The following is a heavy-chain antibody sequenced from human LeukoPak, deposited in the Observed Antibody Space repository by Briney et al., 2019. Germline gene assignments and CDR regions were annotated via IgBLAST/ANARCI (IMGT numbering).Heavy chain of an antibody. CDR2: ISASGGST. CDR1: GFTFSSSA. D-gene: IGHD1-26*01. Sequence: GGSLRLSCAASGFTFSSSAMSWVRQVPGKGLEWVSGISASGGSTSYADSVKGRFTISRDNSKNTLYLQMNSLRAEDTAVYYCAKEVYYDFDYWGQGTLVTVSS. J-gene: IGHJ4*02. V-gene: IGHV3-23*01. CDR3: AKEVYYDFDY.